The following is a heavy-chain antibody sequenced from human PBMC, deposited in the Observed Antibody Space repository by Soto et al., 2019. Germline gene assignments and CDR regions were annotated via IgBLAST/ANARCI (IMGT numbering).Heavy chain of an antibody. CDR1: GFTFSDYY. CDR3: AREEGMVYAAIDY. CDR2: ISSSGSTI. Sequence: GGSLRLSCAASGFTFSDYYMSWIRQAPGKGLEWVSYISSSGSTIYYADSVKGRFTISRDNAKNSRYLQMNSLRAEDTAVYYCAREEGMVYAAIDYWGQGTLVTVSS. J-gene: IGHJ4*02. V-gene: IGHV3-11*01. D-gene: IGHD2-8*01.